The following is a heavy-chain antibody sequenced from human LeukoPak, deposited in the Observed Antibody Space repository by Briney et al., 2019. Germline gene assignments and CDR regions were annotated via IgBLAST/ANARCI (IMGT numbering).Heavy chain of an antibody. Sequence: GGSLRLSCAASGFTFSDEYMSWIRQAPGKELEWVSYISNSGSYTNYADSVKGRFTISRDNAKNSLYLQMNSLRAEDTAVYYCARDYDILTGYRHVDYWGQGTLVTVSS. V-gene: IGHV3-11*05. CDR1: GFTFSDEY. J-gene: IGHJ4*02. D-gene: IGHD3-9*01. CDR3: ARDYDILTGYRHVDY. CDR2: ISNSGSYT.